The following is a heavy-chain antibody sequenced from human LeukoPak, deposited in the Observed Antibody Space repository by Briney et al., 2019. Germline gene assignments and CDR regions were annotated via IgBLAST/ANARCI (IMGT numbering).Heavy chain of an antibody. D-gene: IGHD6-19*01. CDR2: ICHSGST. CDR1: GGSISGSSYY. CDR3: ASFRYSSGWSHY. J-gene: IGHJ4*02. V-gene: IGHV4-39*07. Sequence: SETLSLTCTVSGGSISGSSYYWGWIRQPPGKGLEWIGEICHSGSTNYNPSLKSRVTISVDKSKNQFSLKLSSVTAADTAVYYCASFRYSSGWSHYWGQGTLVTVSS.